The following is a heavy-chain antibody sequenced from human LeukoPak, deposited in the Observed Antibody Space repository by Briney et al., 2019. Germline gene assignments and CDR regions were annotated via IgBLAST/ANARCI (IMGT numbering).Heavy chain of an antibody. J-gene: IGHJ6*03. V-gene: IGHV3-30*02. D-gene: IGHD2-21*02. Sequence: PGGSLRLSCAASGFTFSTYGFHWVRQAAGKGLEWVAFIRFDGTVKYFADSAKGRFTISRDNSKNTLYLQMNSLRVEDTAVYYCAKEPGAGVTGHYMDVWGKGTTVTVSS. CDR2: IRFDGTVK. CDR3: AKEPGAGVTGHYMDV. CDR1: GFTFSTYG.